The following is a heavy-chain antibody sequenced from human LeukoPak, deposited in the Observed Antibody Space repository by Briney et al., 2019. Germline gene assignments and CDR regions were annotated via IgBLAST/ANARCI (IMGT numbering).Heavy chain of an antibody. D-gene: IGHD3-9*01. CDR3: AKILFAYYDILAGFPGCDY. CDR2: ISGSGGST. CDR1: GFTFGSYA. J-gene: IGHJ4*02. V-gene: IGHV3-23*01. Sequence: PGGSLRLSXAASGFTFGSYAMSWVRQAPGKGLEWLSAISGSGGSTYYADSVKGRFTISSDNSKHTLYLQMNVLTAEATAVYCVAKILFAYYDILAGFPGCDYWGQGILVTVSS.